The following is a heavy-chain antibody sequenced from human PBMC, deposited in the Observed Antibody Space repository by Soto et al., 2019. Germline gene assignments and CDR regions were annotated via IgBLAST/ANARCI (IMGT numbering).Heavy chain of an antibody. J-gene: IGHJ4*02. CDR2: IIPIFGTA. CDR3: ARDRRAGSGWFDY. V-gene: IGHV1-69*06. Sequence: GASVKVSCYASGGTFCSYAISWGRRAPGQGLEWMGGIIPIFGTANYAQKFQGSVTITADKSTSTAYMELSSLRSEDTAVYYCARDRRAGSGWFDYWGQGTLVTVSS. CDR1: GGTFCSYA. D-gene: IGHD6-19*01.